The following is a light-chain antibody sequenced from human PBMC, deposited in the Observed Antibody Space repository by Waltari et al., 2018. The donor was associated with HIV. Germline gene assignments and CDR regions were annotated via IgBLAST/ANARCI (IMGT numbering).Light chain of an antibody. Sequence: EIVLPQSPGTLSLSPGERATLSCRASQSVSTNYLAWYQQNPGQAPRLLIYGTSSRDTGIPDRFSGSGSGTDFTLTISRLEPEDFAVYYCQQYGSSLVTFGGGTKVEIK. V-gene: IGKV3-20*01. J-gene: IGKJ4*01. CDR2: GTS. CDR3: QQYGSSLVT. CDR1: QSVSTNY.